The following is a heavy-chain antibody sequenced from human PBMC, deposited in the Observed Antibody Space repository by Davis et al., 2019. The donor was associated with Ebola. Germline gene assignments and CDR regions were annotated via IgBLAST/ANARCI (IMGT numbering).Heavy chain of an antibody. D-gene: IGHD3-3*02. V-gene: IGHV4-34*01. J-gene: IGHJ4*02. CDR2: IDHSGST. CDR1: GGSFSGYY. Sequence: PSETLSLTCAVYGGSFSGYYWSWIRQPPGKGLEWIGEIDHSGSTNYNPSLKSRVTISLDTSKNQFSLKLSSVTAADTAVYYCARLPSFRDGTFNWGQGTLVTVSS. CDR3: ARLPSFRDGTFN.